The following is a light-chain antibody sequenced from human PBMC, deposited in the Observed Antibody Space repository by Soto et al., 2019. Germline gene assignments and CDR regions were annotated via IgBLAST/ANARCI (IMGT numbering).Light chain of an antibody. Sequence: SVLTQPPSASGSPGQSVTISCTGTKNDIGVYDFVSWYQHHPGKAPRLTIYEVVQRPSGVPDRFSGSKSGNTASLTVPGLQAADEADYFCKSYAGSNTYVFGSGTNVTV. CDR3: KSYAGSNTYV. CDR1: KNDIGVYDF. CDR2: EVV. V-gene: IGLV2-8*01. J-gene: IGLJ1*01.